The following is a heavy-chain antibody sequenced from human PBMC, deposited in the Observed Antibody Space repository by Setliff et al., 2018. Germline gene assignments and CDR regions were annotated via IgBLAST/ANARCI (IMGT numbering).Heavy chain of an antibody. V-gene: IGHV4-4*08. CDR3: ARWGDGYNSYYYYYMDV. Sequence: ASETLSLTCSVTGGSMTDFFWNWIRQPPGKGLEWIGYIYTKGSTNYSPSLRSRVTMSLDRSRNQFSLTLNSMTAADTAVYYCARWGDGYNSYYYYYMDVWGRGTTVTVSS. D-gene: IGHD5-12*01. J-gene: IGHJ6*03. CDR1: GGSMTDFF. CDR2: IYTKGST.